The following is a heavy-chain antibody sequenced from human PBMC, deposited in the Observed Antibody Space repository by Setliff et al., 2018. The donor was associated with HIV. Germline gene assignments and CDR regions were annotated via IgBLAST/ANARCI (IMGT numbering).Heavy chain of an antibody. D-gene: IGHD3-9*01. Sequence: SSETLSLTCTVSGGSSSSSSFYWGWIRQPPGKGLEWIGSIYYSGNTYYNPSLKSRVTISVDTSKNQFSLKLSSVTAADTAVYYCAGPFDWGSSHPLGYWSQGTLVTVPQ. J-gene: IGHJ4*02. CDR3: AGPFDWGSSHPLGY. V-gene: IGHV4-39*01. CDR1: GGSSSSSSFY. CDR2: IYYSGNT.